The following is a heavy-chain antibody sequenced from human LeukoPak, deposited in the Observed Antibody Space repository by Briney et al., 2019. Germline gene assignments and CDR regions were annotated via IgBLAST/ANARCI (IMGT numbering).Heavy chain of an antibody. CDR3: ARDRTHSGYDRPIDY. V-gene: IGHV1-46*01. CDR1: GYTFTSYY. D-gene: IGHD5-12*01. J-gene: IGHJ4*02. Sequence: ASVKVSCKASGYTFTSYYMHWVRQAPGQGLEWMGIINPSGGSTSYAQKFQGRVTMTRDTSTSTVYMELSSLRSEDTAVYYCARDRTHSGYDRPIDYWGQGTLVTVSS. CDR2: INPSGGST.